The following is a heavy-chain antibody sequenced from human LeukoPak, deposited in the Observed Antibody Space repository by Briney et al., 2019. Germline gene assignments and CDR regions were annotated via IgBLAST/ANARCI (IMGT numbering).Heavy chain of an antibody. CDR3: ARVGKPSIAARGYFDY. Sequence: GGSLRLSCAASGLTFSSYAMHWVRQAPGKGLEWVAVISYDGSNKYYADSVKGRFTISRDNSKNTLYLQMNSLRAEDTAVYYCARVGKPSIAARGYFDYWGQGTLVTVSS. CDR1: GLTFSSYA. CDR2: ISYDGSNK. V-gene: IGHV3-30*01. J-gene: IGHJ4*02. D-gene: IGHD6-6*01.